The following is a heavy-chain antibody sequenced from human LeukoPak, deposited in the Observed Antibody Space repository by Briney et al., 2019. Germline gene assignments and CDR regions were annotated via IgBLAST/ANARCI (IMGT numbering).Heavy chain of an antibody. Sequence: PSETLSLTCAVYGGSFSGYYWSWIRQPPGKGLEWIGEINHSGSTNYNPSLKSRVTISVDTSKNQFSLKLSSVTAADTAVYYCARGREKSDIVVVPAAIRGYGMGYYFDYWGQGTLVTVSS. CDR1: GGSFSGYY. V-gene: IGHV4-34*01. D-gene: IGHD2-2*02. J-gene: IGHJ4*02. CDR2: INHSGST. CDR3: ARGREKSDIVVVPAAIRGYGMGYYFDY.